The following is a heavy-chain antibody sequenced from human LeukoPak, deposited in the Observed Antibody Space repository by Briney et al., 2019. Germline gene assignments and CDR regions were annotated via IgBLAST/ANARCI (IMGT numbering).Heavy chain of an antibody. J-gene: IGHJ4*02. CDR3: ARGAAYTAMVTDDYFDY. Sequence: GGSLRLSCAASGFTFSSYGMHWVRQAPGKGLEWVAVIWYDGSNKYYADSVKGRFTISRDNSKNTLYLQMNSLRSEDTAVYYCARGAAYTAMVTDDYFDYWGQGTLVTVSS. V-gene: IGHV3-33*01. CDR1: GFTFSSYG. D-gene: IGHD5-18*01. CDR2: IWYDGSNK.